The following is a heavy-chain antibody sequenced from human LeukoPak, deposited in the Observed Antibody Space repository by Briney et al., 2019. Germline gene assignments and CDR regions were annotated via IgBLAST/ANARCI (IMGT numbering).Heavy chain of an antibody. V-gene: IGHV4-39*07. J-gene: IGHJ2*01. D-gene: IGHD2-8*01. CDR2: IYYSGST. Sequence: SETLSLTCTVSGGSISSSSYYWGWIRQPPGKGLEWIGSIYYSGSTYYNPSLKSRVTMSVDTSKNQFSLKLSSVTAADTAVYYCARDPFPKIDIVLMVYAISYFDLWGRGTLVTVSS. CDR3: ARDPFPKIDIVLMVYAISYFDL. CDR1: GGSISSSSYY.